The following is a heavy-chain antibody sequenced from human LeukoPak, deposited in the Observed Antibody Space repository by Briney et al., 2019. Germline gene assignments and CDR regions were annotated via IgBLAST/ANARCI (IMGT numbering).Heavy chain of an antibody. V-gene: IGHV4-31*03. J-gene: IGHJ5*02. D-gene: IGHD3-3*01. Sequence: SETLTLTCTVSGGSISSGGYYWSWIRQHPGKGLEWIGYIYCSGSTYYNPSLKSRVTISVDTSKNQFSLKLSSVTAADTAVYYCARGQTYYDFWSGYYPGWFDPWGQGTLVTVSS. CDR1: GGSISSGGYY. CDR2: IYCSGST. CDR3: ARGQTYYDFWSGYYPGWFDP.